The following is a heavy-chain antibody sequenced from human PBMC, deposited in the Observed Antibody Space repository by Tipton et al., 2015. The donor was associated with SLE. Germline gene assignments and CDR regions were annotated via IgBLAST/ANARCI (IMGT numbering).Heavy chain of an antibody. CDR2: IYGRGFS. CDR3: ARHSTGGIVSGGFDY. V-gene: IGHV4-39*01. J-gene: IGHJ4*02. Sequence: TLSLTCTVSGGSITSNGYYWGWIRQPPGKGLEWIGNIYGRGFSSSNPSLKSRVTMSVDTSKNQFSLKVTSVTATDTGVYYCARHSTGGIVSGGFDYWGQGTLVTVSS. CDR1: GGSITSNGYY. D-gene: IGHD2-15*01.